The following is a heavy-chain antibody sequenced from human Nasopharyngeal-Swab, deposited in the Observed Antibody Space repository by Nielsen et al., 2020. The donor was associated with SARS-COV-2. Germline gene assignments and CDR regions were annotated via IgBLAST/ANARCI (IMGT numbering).Heavy chain of an antibody. V-gene: IGHV4-59*01. Sequence: SETLSLTCAVYGGSFSSYYWSWIRQPPGKGPEWIGYIHYSGSTNYNPSLKSRVTISIDTSKNQFSLKLSSVTAADTAVYYCASVYYDSSGYYYWFDPWGQGTLVTVSS. CDR1: GGSFSSYY. CDR2: IHYSGST. D-gene: IGHD3-22*01. J-gene: IGHJ5*02. CDR3: ASVYYDSSGYYYWFDP.